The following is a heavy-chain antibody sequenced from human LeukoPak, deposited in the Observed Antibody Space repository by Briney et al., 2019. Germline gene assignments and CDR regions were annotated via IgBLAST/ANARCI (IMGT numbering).Heavy chain of an antibody. V-gene: IGHV1-2*02. J-gene: IGHJ5*02. CDR3: ATDCSSTSCYLFDP. CDR1: GYTFTGYY. CDR2: INPNSGGT. Sequence: ASVKVSCKASGYTFTGYYMHWVRQAPGQGLEWMGWINPNSGGTNYAQKFQGRVTMTRDTSISTAYMELGRLRSDDTAVYYCATDCSSTSCYLFDPWGQGTLVTVSS. D-gene: IGHD2-2*01.